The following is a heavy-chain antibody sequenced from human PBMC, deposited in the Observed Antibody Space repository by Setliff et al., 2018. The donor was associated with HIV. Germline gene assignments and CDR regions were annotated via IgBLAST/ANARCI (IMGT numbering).Heavy chain of an antibody. Sequence: GGSLRLSCAASGFTFSSYSMNWVRQAPGKGLEWVSSISSSSSYIYYADSVKGRFTISRDNAKNSLYLQMNSLRAEDTAVYYCARAPAVTTSLFFDYWGQGTLVTVSS. J-gene: IGHJ4*02. D-gene: IGHD4-17*01. CDR1: GFTFSSYS. CDR2: ISSSSSYI. CDR3: ARAPAVTTSLFFDY. V-gene: IGHV3-21*01.